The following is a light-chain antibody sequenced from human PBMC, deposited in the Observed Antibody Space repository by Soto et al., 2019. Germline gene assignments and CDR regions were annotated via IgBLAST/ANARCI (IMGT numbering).Light chain of an antibody. CDR3: QTWGTGIHVV. CDR1: SGHISYA. J-gene: IGLJ2*01. V-gene: IGLV4-69*01. CDR2: LNSDGSH. Sequence: QSVLTQSPSASASLGASVKLTCTLSSGHISYAIAWHQQQPEKGPRYLMKLNSDGSHSKGDGIPDRFSGSSSGAERYLTNSSLQSEDEADYYCQTWGTGIHVVFGGGTKLTVL.